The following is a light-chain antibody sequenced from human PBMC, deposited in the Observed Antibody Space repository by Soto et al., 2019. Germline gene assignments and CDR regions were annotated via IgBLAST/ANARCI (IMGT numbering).Light chain of an antibody. CDR1: ESVYSY. CDR3: QKYNNWPLT. J-gene: IGKJ4*01. V-gene: IGKV3-15*01. Sequence: EIVMTQSPATLSVSPGEGLNLSCRASESVYSYLAWYQQKPGQAPRLLIYGASTRATGIPARFSGSGSGTEFTLTISSLQSEDFAVYYCQKYNNWPLTVGGGTKVEI. CDR2: GAS.